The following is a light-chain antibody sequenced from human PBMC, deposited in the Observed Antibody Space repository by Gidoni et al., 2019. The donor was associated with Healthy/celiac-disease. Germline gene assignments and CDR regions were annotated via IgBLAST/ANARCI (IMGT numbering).Light chain of an antibody. J-gene: IGKJ4*01. V-gene: IGKV3-15*01. CDR2: GAS. Sequence: DIVMTQSPATLSVSPGERATLSCRASQSVSSNLAWYQQKPGQAPRLLIYGASTRATGIPARFSGSGSGTEFTLTISSLQSEDFAVYYCQQYNNWPPLTFXXXTKXEIK. CDR1: QSVSSN. CDR3: QQYNNWPPLT.